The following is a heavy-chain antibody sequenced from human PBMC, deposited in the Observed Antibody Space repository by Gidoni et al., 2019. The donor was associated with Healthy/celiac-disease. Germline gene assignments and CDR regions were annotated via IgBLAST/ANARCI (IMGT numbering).Heavy chain of an antibody. Sequence: QVQLVESGGGVVQPGRSLRLSCAASGFTFSSYAMHWVRQAPGKGREWVAVISYDGSNKYYADSVKGRFTISRDNSKNTLYLQMNSLRAEDTAVYYCARDLTPWDYVYLFDIWGQGTMVTVSS. D-gene: IGHD5-12*01. J-gene: IGHJ3*02. CDR3: ARDLTPWDYVYLFDI. CDR1: GFTFSSYA. V-gene: IGHV3-30-3*01. CDR2: ISYDGSNK.